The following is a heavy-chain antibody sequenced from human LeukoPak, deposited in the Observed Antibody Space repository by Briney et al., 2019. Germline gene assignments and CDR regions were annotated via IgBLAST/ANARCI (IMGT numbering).Heavy chain of an antibody. J-gene: IGHJ4*02. V-gene: IGHV3-30*02. CDR2: IRYEGSNK. D-gene: IGHD5-18*01. CDR3: AKERDTAMVTIDY. CDR1: GFTFSSYG. Sequence: GGSLRLSCAASGFTFSSYGMHWVRQAPGKGREWVAFIRYEGSNKYYADSLKGRFTISRDNSKNTLYLQMNSLRAEATAVYYCAKERDTAMVTIDYWGQGTLVTVSS.